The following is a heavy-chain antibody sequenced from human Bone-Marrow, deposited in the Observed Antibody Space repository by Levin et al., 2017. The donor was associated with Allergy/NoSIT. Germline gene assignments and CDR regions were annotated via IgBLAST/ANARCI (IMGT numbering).Heavy chain of an antibody. CDR2: IYYSGST. D-gene: IGHD4-17*01. V-gene: IGHV4-30-4*01. CDR3: ARELDYGDYGWYFDL. CDR1: GGSISSGDYY. Sequence: SETLSLTCTVSGGSISSGDYYWSWIRQPPGKGLEWIGYIYYSGSTYYNPSLKSRVTISVDTSKNQFSLKLSSVTAADTAVYYCARELDYGDYGWYFDLWGRGTLVTVSS. J-gene: IGHJ2*01.